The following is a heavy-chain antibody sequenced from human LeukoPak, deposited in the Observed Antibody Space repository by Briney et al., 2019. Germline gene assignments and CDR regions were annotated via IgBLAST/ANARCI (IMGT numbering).Heavy chain of an antibody. CDR2: ISSSGRAI. CDR3: ARCPRWAHFDY. Sequence: GGSLRLSCAGSGFTFSSYEMNWVRQAPGKGLEWVSYISSSGRAIYHADSVKGRFTVSRDNAKNSLCLQMNSLRAEDTAVYYCARCPRWAHFDYWGQGTLVTVSS. V-gene: IGHV3-48*03. CDR1: GFTFSSYE. D-gene: IGHD4-23*01. J-gene: IGHJ4*02.